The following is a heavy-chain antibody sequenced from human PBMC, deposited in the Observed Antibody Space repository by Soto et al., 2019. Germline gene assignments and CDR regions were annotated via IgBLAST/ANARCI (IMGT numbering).Heavy chain of an antibody. V-gene: IGHV4-39*01. CDR2: IYYSGST. CDR3: AIDRSGWNYYFDY. Sequence: SETLSLTCTVSGGSISSSGYYWGWIRQPPGKGLEWIGSIYYSGSTYYNPSLRSRVTISVDTSKNQFSLKLSSVTAADTAVYYCAIDRSGWNYYFDYWGQGTLVTVSS. D-gene: IGHD6-19*01. J-gene: IGHJ4*02. CDR1: GGSISSSGYY.